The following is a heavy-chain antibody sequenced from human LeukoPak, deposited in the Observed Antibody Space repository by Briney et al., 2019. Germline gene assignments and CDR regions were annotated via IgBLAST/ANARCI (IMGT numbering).Heavy chain of an antibody. CDR1: GYTFTSYD. D-gene: IGHD6-13*01. V-gene: IGHV1-8*03. J-gene: IGHJ3*02. Sequence: GASVKVSCKASGYTFTSYDINWVRQATGQGLEWMGWMNPNSGNTGYAQKFQGRVTITRNTSISTAYMELSSLRSEDTAVYYCARSYSSSWYNPTHDAFDIWGQGTMVTVSS. CDR2: MNPNSGNT. CDR3: ARSYSSSWYNPTHDAFDI.